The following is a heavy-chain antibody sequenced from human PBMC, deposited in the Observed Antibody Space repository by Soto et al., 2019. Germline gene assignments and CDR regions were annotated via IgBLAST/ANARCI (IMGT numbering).Heavy chain of an antibody. D-gene: IGHD2-2*01. Sequence: QLQLQESGPGLVKPSETLSLTCTVSGGSISSSSYYWGWIRQPPGKGREWIGSIYYRGSTYYNPSLKSRVTISVDTSMNQFPLKLNSVTAADTAVYYCARQRGYCSSTSCDWFDPWGQGTLVTVSS. V-gene: IGHV4-39*01. J-gene: IGHJ5*02. CDR3: ARQRGYCSSTSCDWFDP. CDR2: IYYRGST. CDR1: GGSISSSSYY.